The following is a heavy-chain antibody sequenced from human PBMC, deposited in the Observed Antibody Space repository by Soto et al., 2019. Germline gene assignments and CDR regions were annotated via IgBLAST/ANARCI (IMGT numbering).Heavy chain of an antibody. CDR2: ISGSGGST. V-gene: IGHV3-23*01. CDR1: GFTFSSYA. D-gene: IGHD4-17*01. CDR3: XKXLSGTTXWYFXX. Sequence: EVQLLESGGGLVQPGGSLRLSCAASGFTFSSYAMSWVRQAPGKGLEWVSAISGSGGSTYYADSVKGRFTXSRDXSKXXXXXXXXXXRAEDTAXYYCXKXLSGTTXWYFXXWGRXXL. J-gene: IGHJ2*01.